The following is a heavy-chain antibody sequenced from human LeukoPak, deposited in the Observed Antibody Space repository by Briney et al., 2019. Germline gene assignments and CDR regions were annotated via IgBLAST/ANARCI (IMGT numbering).Heavy chain of an antibody. Sequence: GGSLRLSCVASGFTFSNYAMSWVRQAPGKGLEWVSYIASSSNTIYYADSVKGRFTISRDNAKNSLYLQMNSLRAEDTAVYYCARGDIVVGGNWFDPWGQGTLVTVSS. J-gene: IGHJ5*02. D-gene: IGHD2-2*01. CDR2: IASSSNTI. CDR3: ARGDIVVGGNWFDP. CDR1: GFTFSNYA. V-gene: IGHV3-48*01.